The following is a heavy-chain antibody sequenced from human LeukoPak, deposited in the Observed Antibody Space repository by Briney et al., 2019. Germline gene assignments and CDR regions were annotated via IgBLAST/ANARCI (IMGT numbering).Heavy chain of an antibody. D-gene: IGHD3-22*01. CDR2: INHNGNVN. CDR3: ARGSTYNESSGQVPFDY. Sequence: GGSLRLSCAASGFTFSSYWMNWARQAPGKGLEWVASINHNGNVNYYVDSVKGRFTISRDNAKNSLYLQMNSLRAEDTAVYYCARGSTYNESSGQVPFDYWGQGTLVTVSS. V-gene: IGHV3-7*01. CDR1: GFTFSSYW. J-gene: IGHJ4*02.